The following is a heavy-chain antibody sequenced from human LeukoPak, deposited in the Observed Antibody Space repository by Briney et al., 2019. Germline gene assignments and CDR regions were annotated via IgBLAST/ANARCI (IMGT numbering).Heavy chain of an antibody. J-gene: IGHJ4*02. D-gene: IGHD1-26*01. Sequence: GGSLRLSCAASGFTFSSYWMRWVRQAPGKGLEWVSRINIDGSTTNYADSVRGRFTISRDNAKNSLYLQMNSLRVEDTAVYYCARVEWELYYFDYWGQGTLVTVSS. CDR3: ARVEWELYYFDY. CDR1: GFTFSSYW. CDR2: INIDGSTT. V-gene: IGHV3-74*01.